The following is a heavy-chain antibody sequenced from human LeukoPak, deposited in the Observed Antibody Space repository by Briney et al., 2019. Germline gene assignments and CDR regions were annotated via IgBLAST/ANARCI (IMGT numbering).Heavy chain of an antibody. J-gene: IGHJ6*03. Sequence: SGGSLRLSCAASGFTFSSYAMSWVRQAPGKGLEWVSVISGSGGSTYYGDSVKGRFTISRDNSKNTLYLQMNSLRAEDTAVYYCAKYWGAYGDYRGRYMDVWGKGTTVTVSS. CDR1: GFTFSSYA. V-gene: IGHV3-23*01. CDR3: AKYWGAYGDYRGRYMDV. CDR2: ISGSGGST. D-gene: IGHD4-17*01.